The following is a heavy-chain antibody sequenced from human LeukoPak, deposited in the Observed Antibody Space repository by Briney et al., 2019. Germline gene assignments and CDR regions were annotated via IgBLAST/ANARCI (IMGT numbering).Heavy chain of an antibody. J-gene: IGHJ6*03. Sequence: GGSLRLSCAASGFTFDDYAMHWVRQAPGKGLEWVSLISWDGGSTYYADSVKGRFTISRDNSKNSLYLQMNSLRAEDTALYYCVKDISPRWYYYGSGSESRSSMDVWGKGTTVTVSS. V-gene: IGHV3-43D*03. CDR3: VKDISPRWYYYGSGSESRSSMDV. CDR1: GFTFDDYA. CDR2: ISWDGGST. D-gene: IGHD3-10*01.